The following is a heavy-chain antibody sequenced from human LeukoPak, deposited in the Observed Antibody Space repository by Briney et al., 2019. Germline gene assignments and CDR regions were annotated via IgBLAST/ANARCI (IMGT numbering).Heavy chain of an antibody. CDR2: INPRGGST. CDR1: GYTFTSCY. CDR3: ARDLRRDVYNRDWYFDL. Sequence: ASVKVSCKASGYTFTSCYIHWVRQAPGQGLEWMGMINPRGGSTNYAQKFQGRVTLTRDTSTSTVSLEVSSLRSEDTAVYFCARDLRRDVYNRDWYFDLWGRGTLVTVSS. D-gene: IGHD5-24*01. J-gene: IGHJ2*01. V-gene: IGHV1-46*01.